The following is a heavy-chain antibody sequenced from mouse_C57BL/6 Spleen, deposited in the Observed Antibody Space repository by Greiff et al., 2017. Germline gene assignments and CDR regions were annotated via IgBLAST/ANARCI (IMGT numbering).Heavy chain of an antibody. V-gene: IGHV1-76*01. D-gene: IGHD2-4*01. CDR1: GYTFTDYY. Sequence: VQLQQSGAELVRPGASVKLSCKASGYTFTDYYINWVKQRPGQGLEWIARIYPGSGNTYYNQKFKGKATLTAEKSSSTAYMQLRSLTSEDSADYYCAGESWYDCSWYFDVWGTGTTLTVSS. J-gene: IGHJ1*03. CDR3: AGESWYDCSWYFDV. CDR2: IYPGSGNT.